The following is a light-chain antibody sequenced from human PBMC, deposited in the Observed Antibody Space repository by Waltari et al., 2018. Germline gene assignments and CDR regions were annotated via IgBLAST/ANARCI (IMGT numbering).Light chain of an antibody. CDR1: QSLLHSNGYHY. V-gene: IGKV2-28*01. J-gene: IGKJ1*01. CDR3: MQALQTPWT. Sequence: DIVMTQSPLSLPVTPGEPASISCRSSQSLLHSNGYHYLAWYVQKAGQSPQLLIHLGSNRASGVPDRFSGSGSGTDFTLKISRVEAEDVGVYYCMQALQTPWTFGQGTKVEMK. CDR2: LGS.